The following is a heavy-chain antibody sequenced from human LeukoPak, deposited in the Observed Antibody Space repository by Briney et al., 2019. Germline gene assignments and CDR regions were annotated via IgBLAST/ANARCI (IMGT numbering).Heavy chain of an antibody. V-gene: IGHV4-61*02. CDR1: GGSISSGSYY. CDR2: IYTSGNT. J-gene: IGHJ4*02. CDR3: AREVVVGYSYGPEYYFDY. Sequence: PSETLSLTCTVSGGSISSGSYYWSWILQPAGKGLEWIGRIYTSGNTNYNPSLKSRVTISVDTSKNQFSLKLSSVTAADTAVYYCAREVVVGYSYGPEYYFDYWGQGTLVTVSS. D-gene: IGHD5-18*01.